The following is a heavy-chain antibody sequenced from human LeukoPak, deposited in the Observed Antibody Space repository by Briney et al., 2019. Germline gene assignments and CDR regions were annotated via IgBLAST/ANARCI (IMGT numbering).Heavy chain of an antibody. CDR2: IIPIFGIA. CDR3: ASGDSGSSYGYSYSYYGMDV. V-gene: IGHV1-69*04. Sequence: SVKDSCKASGGTFSSYAISWVRQAPGQGLEWMGRIIPIFGIANYAQKFQGRVTITADKSTSTAYMELSSLRSEDTAVYYCASGDSGSSYGYSYSYYGMDVWAKGPRSPSP. J-gene: IGHJ6*02. CDR1: GGTFSSYA. D-gene: IGHD5-18*01.